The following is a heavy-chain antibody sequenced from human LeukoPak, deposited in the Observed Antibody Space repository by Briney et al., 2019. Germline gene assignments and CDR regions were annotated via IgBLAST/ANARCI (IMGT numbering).Heavy chain of an antibody. Sequence: ASVKVSCKASGYTFTGYYMHWVRQAPGQGLEWMGWINPNSGGTNYAQKFQGRVTMTRDTPISTAYMELSRLRSDDTAVYYCARVNYYDSSQGAFDIWGQGTMVTVSS. J-gene: IGHJ3*02. CDR2: INPNSGGT. CDR3: ARVNYYDSSQGAFDI. V-gene: IGHV1-2*02. CDR1: GYTFTGYY. D-gene: IGHD3-22*01.